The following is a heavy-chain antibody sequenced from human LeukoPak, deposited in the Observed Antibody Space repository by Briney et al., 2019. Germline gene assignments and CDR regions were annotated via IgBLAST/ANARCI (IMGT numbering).Heavy chain of an antibody. CDR1: GFTFSSYW. Sequence: GGSLRLSCAASGFTFSSYWMSWVRQAPGKGLEWVAKIKQDGSEKYYVDSVKGRFTISRDNAKNSLYLQMNSLRAEDTAVYYCARAGYYGSGSYHMDVWGQGTTVTVSS. CDR3: ARAGYYGSGSYHMDV. D-gene: IGHD3-10*01. V-gene: IGHV3-7*01. CDR2: IKQDGSEK. J-gene: IGHJ6*02.